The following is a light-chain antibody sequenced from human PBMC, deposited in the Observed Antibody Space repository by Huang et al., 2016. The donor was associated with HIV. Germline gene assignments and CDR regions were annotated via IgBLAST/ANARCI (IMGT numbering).Light chain of an antibody. CDR1: QSVRHN. V-gene: IGKV3-15*01. J-gene: IGKJ1*01. CDR3: QQYNAWPWT. Sequence: EIVLTQSPDTLSVSPGGRVTLSCRANQSVRHNLAWYQHRPDQAPRVLIHDAFIRATGIPSRFGGSGSGTEFTLTIDSLQSDDFAVYSCQQYNAWPWTFGHGTRVEMK. CDR2: DAF.